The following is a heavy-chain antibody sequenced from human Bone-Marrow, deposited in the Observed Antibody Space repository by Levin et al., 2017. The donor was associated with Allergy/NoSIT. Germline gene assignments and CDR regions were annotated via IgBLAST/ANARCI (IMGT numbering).Heavy chain of an antibody. CDR2: ISHRGNT. J-gene: IGHJ4*02. D-gene: IGHD5-12*01. Sequence: SETLSLTCTVSNDSIGRGGYYWRWIRQHPGKGLEHIGYISHRGNTYYNPSLKSRLTMSLDTSNNQFSLNLISVTAADTAIYYCARLDGYNFDSWGQGTPVIVSS. CDR1: NDSIGRGGYY. CDR3: ARLDGYNFDS. V-gene: IGHV4-31*03.